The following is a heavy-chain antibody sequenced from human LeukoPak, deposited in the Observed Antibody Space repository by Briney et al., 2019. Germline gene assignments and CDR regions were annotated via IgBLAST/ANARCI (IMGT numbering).Heavy chain of an antibody. CDR1: GFTFGDYY. J-gene: IGHJ4*02. CDR3: ARGPTHDH. Sequence: PGGSLRLSCVASGFTFGDYYMNWIRQAPGKGLEWVSYSSSGSSYTSYADSVKGRFTISRDNAKNSLYLQMNSLRAEDTAVYYCARGPTHDHWGQGTLVAVSS. V-gene: IGHV3-11*06. CDR2: SSSGSSYT.